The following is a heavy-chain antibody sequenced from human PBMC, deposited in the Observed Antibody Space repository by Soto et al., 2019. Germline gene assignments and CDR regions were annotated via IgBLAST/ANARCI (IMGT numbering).Heavy chain of an antibody. Sequence: TSETLSLTCTVSGGSISSSSYYWGWIRQPPGKGLEWIGSIYYSGSTYYNPSLKSRVTISVDTSKNQFSLKLSSVTAADTAVYYCARVVGYCISTSCFYYYYYGMDVWGQGTTVTVSS. V-gene: IGHV4-39*07. CDR3: ARVVGYCISTSCFYYYYYGMDV. CDR2: IYYSGST. D-gene: IGHD2-2*01. J-gene: IGHJ6*02. CDR1: GGSISSSSYY.